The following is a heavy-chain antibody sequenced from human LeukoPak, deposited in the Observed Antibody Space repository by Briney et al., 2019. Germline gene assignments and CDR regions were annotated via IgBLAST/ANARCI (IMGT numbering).Heavy chain of an antibody. CDR2: IWNDGNNK. CDR1: GFTFSSYA. CDR3: ARDLIVEAEGRSFRGDH. V-gene: IGHV3-33*01. Sequence: PGRSLRLSCAASGFTFSSYAMRWVRQAPGKGLEWVAVIWNDGNNKYYADSLKGRFTISRDNSKNTLYLQMNSLRVEDTAVYYCARDLIVEAEGRSFRGDHWGHGTLVTASS. D-gene: IGHD6-13*01. J-gene: IGHJ4*01.